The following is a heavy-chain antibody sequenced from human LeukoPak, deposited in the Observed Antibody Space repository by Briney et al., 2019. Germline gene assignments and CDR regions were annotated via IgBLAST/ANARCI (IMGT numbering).Heavy chain of an antibody. D-gene: IGHD3-22*01. V-gene: IGHV3-23*01. J-gene: IGHJ4*02. CDR3: AKMSMSSDSSYPNFDY. Sequence: GGSLRLSCAASGFAFSSYAMSWVRQAPGKGLDWVSVIRVGGTVTYYAESVKGRFAVSRDNSKNTLYLQMNSLRAEDTAVYYCAKMSMSSDSSYPNFDYWGQGTLVTVSS. CDR2: IRVGGTVT. CDR1: GFAFSSYA.